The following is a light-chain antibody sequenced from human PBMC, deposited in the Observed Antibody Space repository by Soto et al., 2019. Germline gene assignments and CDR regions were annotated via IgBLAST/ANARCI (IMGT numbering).Light chain of an antibody. Sequence: ELLMTQSPATLSLSPGERATLSCRASQSVSSNLAWYQQKPGQAPRLLIYDASTRATGITARFSGSVSGTEFTLTISSLDSEDFAVYYCQQFSKWPPAFGQGSKVEIK. CDR3: QQFSKWPPA. V-gene: IGKV3D-15*01. CDR2: DAS. CDR1: QSVSSN. J-gene: IGKJ1*01.